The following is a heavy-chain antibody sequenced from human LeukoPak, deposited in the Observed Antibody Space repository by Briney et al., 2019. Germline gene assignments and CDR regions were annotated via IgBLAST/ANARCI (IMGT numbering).Heavy chain of an antibody. CDR1: GGSVNSGRYY. CDR2: IYHSGST. CDR3: ARSHGDYEIFDY. J-gene: IGHJ4*02. Sequence: SETLSLTCTVSGGSVNSGRYYWSWIRQPPGKGLEWIGYIYHSGSTYYNPFLKSRVTISVDRSKNQFSLKLSSVTAADTAVYYCARSHGDYEIFDYWGQGTLVTVSS. D-gene: IGHD4-17*01. V-gene: IGHV4-30-2*01.